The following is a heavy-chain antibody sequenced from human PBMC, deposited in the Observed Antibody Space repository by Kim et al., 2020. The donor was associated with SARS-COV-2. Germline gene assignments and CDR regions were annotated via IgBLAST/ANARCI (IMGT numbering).Heavy chain of an antibody. CDR2: IYYSGST. J-gene: IGHJ4*02. D-gene: IGHD3-3*01. CDR3: ARQPITIFFGAFDY. V-gene: IGHV4-39*01. Sequence: SETLSLTCTVSGGSISSSSYYWGWIRQPPGKGLEWIGSIYYSGSTYYNPSLKSRVTISVDTSKNQFSLKLSSVTAADTAVYYCARQPITIFFGAFDYWGQGTLVTVSS. CDR1: GGSISSSSYY.